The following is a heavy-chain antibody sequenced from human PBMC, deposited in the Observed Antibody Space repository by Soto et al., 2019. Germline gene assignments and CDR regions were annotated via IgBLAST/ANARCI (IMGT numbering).Heavy chain of an antibody. D-gene: IGHD6-13*01. CDR2: IWYDGSNK. J-gene: IGHJ1*01. CDR3: ARGYSSSWTSRLVQH. V-gene: IGHV3-33*01. CDR1: GFTFSSYG. Sequence: QVQLVESGGGVVQPGRSLRLSCAASGFTFSSYGMHWVRQAPGKGLEWVAVIWYDGSNKYYADSVKGRFTISRDNSKNTLYLQMHRLRAEDTAVYYCARGYSSSWTSRLVQHWGQGTLVTVSS.